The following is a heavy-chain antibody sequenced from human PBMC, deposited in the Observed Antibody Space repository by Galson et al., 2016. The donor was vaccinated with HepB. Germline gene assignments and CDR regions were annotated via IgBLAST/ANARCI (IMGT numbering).Heavy chain of an antibody. Sequence: SLRLSCAASGFTFSSYATSWVRQAPGKGLEWVSGISGSGGSTNYGDSVRGRFTISRDNSKNTLYLQMNSLRAEDTAVYYCAKAYGSGSSFYYYYGMDVWGQGTTVTVSS. J-gene: IGHJ6*02. CDR1: GFTFSSYA. D-gene: IGHD3-10*01. V-gene: IGHV3-23*01. CDR2: ISGSGGST. CDR3: AKAYGSGSSFYYYYGMDV.